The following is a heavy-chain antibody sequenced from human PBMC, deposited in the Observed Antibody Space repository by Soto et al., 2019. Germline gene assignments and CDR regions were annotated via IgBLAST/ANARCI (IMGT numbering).Heavy chain of an antibody. CDR2: ISSSSSYI. V-gene: IGHV3-21*01. CDR1: GFTFSSYS. D-gene: IGHD3-22*01. J-gene: IGHJ4*02. CDR3: ARDSSGYYIDY. Sequence: GGSLRLSCAASGFTFSSYSMNWVRQAPGKGLEWVSSISSSSSYIYYADSVRGRFTISRDNAKNSLYLQMNSLRAEDTAVYYCARDSSGYYIDYWGQGTLVTVSS.